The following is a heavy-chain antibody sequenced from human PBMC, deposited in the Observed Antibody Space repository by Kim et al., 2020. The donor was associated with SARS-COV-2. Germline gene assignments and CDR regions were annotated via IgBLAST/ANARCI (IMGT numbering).Heavy chain of an antibody. J-gene: IGHJ4*02. D-gene: IGHD5-12*01. CDR2: IIPIFGTA. V-gene: IGHV1-69*13. CDR3: ASGDGVPDRLRDGYNFAY. Sequence: SVKVSCKASGGTFSSYAISWVRQAPGQGLEWMGGIIPIFGTANYAQKFQGRVTITADESTSTAYMELSSLRSEDTAVYYCASGDGVPDRLRDGYNFAYWGQGTLVTVSS. CDR1: GGTFSSYA.